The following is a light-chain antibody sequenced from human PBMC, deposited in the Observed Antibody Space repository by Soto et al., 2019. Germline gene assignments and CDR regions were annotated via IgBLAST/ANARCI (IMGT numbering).Light chain of an antibody. CDR1: NIGSKS. J-gene: IGLJ2*01. Sequence: SYELTQPPSVSVAPGKTARITCGGTNIGSKSVHWYQQKPGQAPVLVIYYDSDRPSGIPERFSGSNSGNTATLTISRVEAGDESDYYCKGWYSSSDRDVVFGGGTKLTVL. CDR3: KGWYSSSDRDVV. V-gene: IGLV3-21*04. CDR2: YDS.